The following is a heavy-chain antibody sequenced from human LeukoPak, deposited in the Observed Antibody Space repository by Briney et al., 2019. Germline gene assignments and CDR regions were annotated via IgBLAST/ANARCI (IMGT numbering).Heavy chain of an antibody. Sequence: SQTLSLTCTVSGGSISSGGYYWSWIRQHPGKGLEWIGYIYYSGSTYYNPSLKSRVTISVDTSKNRFSLKLSSVTAADTAVYYCARVVGAPREYYFDYWGQGTLVTVSS. V-gene: IGHV4-31*03. CDR1: GGSISSGGYY. CDR2: IYYSGST. D-gene: IGHD1-26*01. CDR3: ARVVGAPREYYFDY. J-gene: IGHJ4*02.